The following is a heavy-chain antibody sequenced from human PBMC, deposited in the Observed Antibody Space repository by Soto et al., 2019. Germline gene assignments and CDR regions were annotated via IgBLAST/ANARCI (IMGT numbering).Heavy chain of an antibody. D-gene: IGHD3-10*01. CDR2: ISSSSSYI. J-gene: IGHJ6*02. CDR3: AREGVQHGSGPSSYYGMDV. V-gene: IGHV3-21*01. CDR1: GFTFSSYS. Sequence: EVQLVESGGGLVKPGGSLRLSCAASGFTFSSYSMNWVRQAPGKGLEWVSSISSSSSYIYYADSVKGRFTISRDNAKXXLXMQMNSLRAEDTAVYYGAREGVQHGSGPSSYYGMDVWGQGTTVTVSS.